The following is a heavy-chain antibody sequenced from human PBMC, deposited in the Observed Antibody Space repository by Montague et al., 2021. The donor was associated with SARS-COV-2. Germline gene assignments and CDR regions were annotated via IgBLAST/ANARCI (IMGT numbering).Heavy chain of an antibody. CDR2: ISQSGNT. CDR3: ARLGDGIVPSPILGLGPYYSFYYMDV. V-gene: IGHV4-34*01. Sequence: SETLSLTYAVSGGSFSRYYWSWIRQPPGKGLEWIGEISQSGNTQCNPSLQSRVSISLDTSRNQFSLKVSSVTAADTAIYYCARLGDGIVPSPILGLGPYYSFYYMDVWGKGTTVTVSS. CDR1: GGSFSRYY. D-gene: IGHD2-2*02. J-gene: IGHJ6*03.